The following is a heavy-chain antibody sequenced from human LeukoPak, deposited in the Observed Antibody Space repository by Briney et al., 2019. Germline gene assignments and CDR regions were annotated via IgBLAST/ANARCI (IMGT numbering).Heavy chain of an antibody. CDR1: GGSISSYY. Sequence: SETLSLTCTVSGGSISSYYWSWIRQPPGKGLEWIGYIYYSGTTNYNPSLKSRVTISVDASKNQFSLKLSSVTAADTAVYYCARGVYIAAAQYGYWGQGTLVTASS. CDR2: IYYSGTT. V-gene: IGHV4-59*01. CDR3: ARGVYIAAAQYGY. J-gene: IGHJ4*02. D-gene: IGHD6-13*01.